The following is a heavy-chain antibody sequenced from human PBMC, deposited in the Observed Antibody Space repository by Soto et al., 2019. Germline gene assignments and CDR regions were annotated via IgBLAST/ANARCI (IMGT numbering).Heavy chain of an antibody. J-gene: IGHJ5*02. CDR1: GYTFTNFG. D-gene: IGHD1-20*01. CDR2: ISAYNDTP. Sequence: ASVKVSCKASGYTFTNFGVTWVRRAPGQGLEWMGWISAYNDTPNYAQKFQGRVTMTIDTSTSTAYMDLRSLTSDDTAVYYCARVITGVEAWFDPWGQGTLVTVSS. CDR3: ARVITGVEAWFDP. V-gene: IGHV1-18*01.